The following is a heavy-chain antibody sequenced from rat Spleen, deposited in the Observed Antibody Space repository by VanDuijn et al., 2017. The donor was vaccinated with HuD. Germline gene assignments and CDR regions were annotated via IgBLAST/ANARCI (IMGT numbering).Heavy chain of an antibody. CDR1: GFTFSDYY. J-gene: IGHJ4*01. Sequence: EVQLVESDGGLVQPGRSLKLSCAASGFTFSDYYMAWVRQAPTKGLEWVATISYDGSSTYYRDSVKGRFTISRDNAENTVYLQMNSLTSEDTATYYCAKGGNDGGLMDAWGQGASVTVSS. CDR2: ISYDGSST. CDR3: AKGGNDGGLMDA. D-gene: IGHD1-11*01. V-gene: IGHV5-29*01.